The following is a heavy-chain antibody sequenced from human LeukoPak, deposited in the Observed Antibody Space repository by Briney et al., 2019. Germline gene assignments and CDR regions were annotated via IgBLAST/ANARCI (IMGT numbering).Heavy chain of an antibody. CDR2: ISISGDKT. CDR1: GLTLRSFA. J-gene: IGHJ4*02. V-gene: IGHV3-23*01. D-gene: IGHD6-25*01. Sequence: GGSLRLSCAASGLTLRSFAMSWVRQAPGKGLEWVSSISISGDKTHYADSVKGRFTVSRDNSENTLYLQMNSLRAEDTAVYYCAREVRPNDYWGQGTLVTVSS. CDR3: AREVRPNDY.